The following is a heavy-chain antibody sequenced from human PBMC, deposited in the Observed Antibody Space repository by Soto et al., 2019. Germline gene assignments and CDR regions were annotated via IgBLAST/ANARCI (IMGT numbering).Heavy chain of an antibody. CDR3: ARVMIRDSVAAHLGPLDL. CDR2: IIPMFGSV. J-gene: IGHJ5*02. Sequence: QMQLVQSGAEVKKPGSSVQVSCKVSGGTFSNFAIAWVRQAPGQGPEWLGGIIPMFGSVAYARKFQDTVTITADMATNTAHLEVARLKSGDTALYFCARVMIRDSVAAHLGPLDLWCQGTLVTVSS. D-gene: IGHD6-19*01. V-gene: IGHV1-69*06. CDR1: GGTFSNFA.